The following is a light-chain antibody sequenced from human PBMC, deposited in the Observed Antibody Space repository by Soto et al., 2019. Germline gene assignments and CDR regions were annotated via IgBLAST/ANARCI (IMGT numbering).Light chain of an antibody. Sequence: MTQSPSSLSASVGDRVTITCRASQSISSYLNWYQQKPGQAPRLLIYGASTRATGIPARFSGSGSGTEFTLTISSLQSEDFAVYYCQQYNNWLLITFGQGTRLEIK. J-gene: IGKJ5*01. CDR3: QQYNNWLLIT. CDR2: GAS. V-gene: IGKV3-15*01. CDR1: QSISSY.